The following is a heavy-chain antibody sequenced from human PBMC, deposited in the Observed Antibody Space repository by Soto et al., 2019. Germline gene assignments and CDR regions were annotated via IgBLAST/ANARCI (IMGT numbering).Heavy chain of an antibody. Sequence: GGSLRLSCAASGYTFSSYAMSWVRQAPGKGLEWVSAVSGSGGSTYYADSVKGRFTISRDNSKNTLYLQMNSLRAEDTAVYYCAKDLILSGSSLIDYWGQGTLVTVSS. CDR1: GYTFSSYA. CDR3: AKDLILSGSSLIDY. V-gene: IGHV3-23*01. D-gene: IGHD3-16*01. J-gene: IGHJ4*02. CDR2: VSGSGGST.